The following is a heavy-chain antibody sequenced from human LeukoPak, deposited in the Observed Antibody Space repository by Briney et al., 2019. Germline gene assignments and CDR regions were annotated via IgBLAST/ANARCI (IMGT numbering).Heavy chain of an antibody. CDR2: IIPIFGTA. J-gene: IGHJ5*02. V-gene: IGHV1-69*05. D-gene: IGHD5-18*01. CDR1: GGTFSSYA. Sequence: SVKVSCKASGGTFSSYAISWVRQAPGQGLEWMGGIIPIFGTANYAQKFQGRVTITTDESTSTAYMELSSLRSEDTAVYYCARVGGGYSHVGRGGDWFDPWGQGTLVTVSS. CDR3: ARVGGGYSHVGRGGDWFDP.